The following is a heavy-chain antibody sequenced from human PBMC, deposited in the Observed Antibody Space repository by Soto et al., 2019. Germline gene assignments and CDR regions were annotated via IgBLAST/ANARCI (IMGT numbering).Heavy chain of an antibody. CDR2: TYYRSRWYN. CDR1: GDSVSSNSAA. J-gene: IGHJ6*03. CDR3: AGTTSHQWIYIDV. Sequence: PSQTLSLTCAISGDSVSSNSAAWNWIRLSPSRGLEWLARTYYRSRWYNDYAVAVRSRITVNADSSKNQFSLQLTSVTPDDTAIYYGAGTTSHQWIYIDVWGRRTTDTGSS. D-gene: IGHD1-1*01. V-gene: IGHV6-1*01.